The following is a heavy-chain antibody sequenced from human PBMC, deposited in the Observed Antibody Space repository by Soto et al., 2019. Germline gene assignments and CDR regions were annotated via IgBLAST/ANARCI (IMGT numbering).Heavy chain of an antibody. J-gene: IGHJ4*02. Sequence: ASVKVSCTDSGFTLSSYGISWVRQATRQGLEWMGWISAYNGNTNYAQKLQGRVTMTTDTSTSTAYMELRSLRSDDTAVYYCARDLGRGGYFLTASRLFDYWGQGTLVTVSS. V-gene: IGHV1-18*01. CDR3: ARDLGRGGYFLTASRLFDY. D-gene: IGHD3-22*01. CDR2: ISAYNGNT. CDR1: GFTLSSYG.